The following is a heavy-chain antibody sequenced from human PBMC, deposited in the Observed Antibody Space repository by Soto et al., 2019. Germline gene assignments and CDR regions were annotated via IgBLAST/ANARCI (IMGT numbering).Heavy chain of an antibody. CDR1: GFTFSDYF. V-gene: IGHV3-11*06. D-gene: IGHD2-2*01. Sequence: QVQLVESGGGVVKPAGSLRLSCAASGFTFSDYFMSWIRQAPGKGLEWVSFISGSSDNIKYAGSVKGRFTISRDNAKNSLYLQMNSLRAEDTAVYYCVRDYARIVVVPRVDGDNWLDPWGQGTLVTVSS. CDR3: VRDYARIVVVPRVDGDNWLDP. CDR2: ISGSSDNI. J-gene: IGHJ5*02.